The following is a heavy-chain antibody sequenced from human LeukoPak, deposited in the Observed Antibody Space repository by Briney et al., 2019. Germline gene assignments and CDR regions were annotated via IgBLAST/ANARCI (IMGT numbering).Heavy chain of an antibody. CDR2: ISWNSGSI. D-gene: IGHD6-13*01. V-gene: IGHV3-9*01. Sequence: GGSLRLSCAASGFTFYDYAMHWVRQAPGEGLEWVSGISWNSGSIGYADSVKGRFTISRDNAKNSLYLQMNSLRAEDTALYYCAKGSYSSSSGGSDIWGQGTMVTVSS. J-gene: IGHJ3*02. CDR3: AKGSYSSSSGGSDI. CDR1: GFTFYDYA.